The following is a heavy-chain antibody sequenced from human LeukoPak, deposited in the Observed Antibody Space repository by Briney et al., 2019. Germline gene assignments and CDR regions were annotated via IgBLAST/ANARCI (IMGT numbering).Heavy chain of an antibody. D-gene: IGHD6-19*01. CDR1: GFTFSNYA. CDR3: ARGAVAVPAFDY. V-gene: IGHV3-30*02. Sequence: GGSLRLSCAASGFTFSNYAMHWVRQAPSKGLEWVAYIRYDGSSAYYADFVKGRFTISRDNSKNSLYLQMNRLRAEDTAVYYCARGAVAVPAFDYWGQGTLVTVSS. J-gene: IGHJ4*02. CDR2: IRYDGSSA.